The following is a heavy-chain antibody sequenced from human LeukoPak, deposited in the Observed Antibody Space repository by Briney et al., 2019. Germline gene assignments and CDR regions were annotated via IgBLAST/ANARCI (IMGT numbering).Heavy chain of an antibody. CDR2: IKQDGSEK. D-gene: IGHD2-15*01. J-gene: IGHJ6*03. CDR3: ARVGAATFYWYYMDV. Sequence: GGSLRLSCEASGSTFRSYWMSWVRQAPGKGLEWVANIKQDGSEKYYVDSLKGRFTVSRDNAKNSLYLQINSLRVGDTAVYFCARVGAATFYWYYMDVWGKGTTVTVSS. V-gene: IGHV3-7*01. CDR1: GSTFRSYW.